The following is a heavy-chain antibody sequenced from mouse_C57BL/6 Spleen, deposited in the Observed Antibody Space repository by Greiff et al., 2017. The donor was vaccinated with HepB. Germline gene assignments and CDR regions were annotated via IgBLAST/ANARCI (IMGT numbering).Heavy chain of an antibody. CDR3: ARGGETAQASFAY. CDR2: IDPSDSEN. V-gene: IGHV1-52*01. J-gene: IGHJ3*01. CDR1: GYTFTSYW. D-gene: IGHD3-2*02. Sequence: VQLQQPGAELVRPGSSVKLSCKASGYTFTSYWMHWVKQRPIQGLEWIGNIDPSDSENHSNQKFKDKATLTVDKSSSTAYMQLSSLTSEDSAVYYCARGGETAQASFAYWGQGTLVTVSA.